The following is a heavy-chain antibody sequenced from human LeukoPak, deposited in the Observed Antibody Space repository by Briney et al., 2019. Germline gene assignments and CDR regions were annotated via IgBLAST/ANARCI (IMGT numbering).Heavy chain of an antibody. Sequence: PGRSLRLSCAASGFTFSSYEMNWVRQAPGKGLEWVSYITRSSETIYYAESVKGRFTISRDNAKNSLSLQMNSLRDEDTAVYYCTRDPHALDYWGQGTLVTVSS. CDR1: GFTFSSYE. V-gene: IGHV3-48*03. J-gene: IGHJ4*02. CDR2: ITRSSETI. CDR3: TRDPHALDY.